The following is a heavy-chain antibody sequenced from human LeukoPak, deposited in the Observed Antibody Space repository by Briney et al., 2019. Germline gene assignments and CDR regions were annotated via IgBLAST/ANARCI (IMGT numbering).Heavy chain of an antibody. CDR1: GYTFTSYY. CDR2: INPSGGST. V-gene: IGHV1-46*01. CDR3: AREWMATISLGYYYYYGMDV. J-gene: IGHJ6*02. D-gene: IGHD5-24*01. Sequence: ASVKVSCKASGYTFTSYYMHWVRQAPGQGLEWMGIINPSGGSTSYAQKFQGRVIMTRDMSISTAYMELSRLRSDDTAVYYCAREWMATISLGYYYYYGMDVWGQGTTVTVSS.